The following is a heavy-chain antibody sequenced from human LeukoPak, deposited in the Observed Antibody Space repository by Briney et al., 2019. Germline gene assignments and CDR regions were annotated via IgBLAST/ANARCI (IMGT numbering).Heavy chain of an antibody. V-gene: IGHV3-21*01. D-gene: IGHD2-2*01. Sequence: GGSLRLSCAASGFTFSSYSMNWVRQAPGKGLEWVSSISSSSSYIYYADSVKGRFTISRDNAKNSLYLQMNSLRAEDTAVYYYAREESEGKYQLLLKGDPYFDYWGQGTLVTVSS. CDR2: ISSSSSYI. CDR3: AREESEGKYQLLLKGDPYFDY. J-gene: IGHJ4*02. CDR1: GFTFSSYS.